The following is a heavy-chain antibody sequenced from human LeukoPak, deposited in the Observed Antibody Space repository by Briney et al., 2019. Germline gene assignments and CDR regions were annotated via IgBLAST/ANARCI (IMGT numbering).Heavy chain of an antibody. J-gene: IGHJ6*02. CDR1: GGSISSYY. CDR2: IYTSGST. D-gene: IGHD2-2*01. Sequence: SETLSLTCTVSGGSISSYYWSWIRQPAGKGLEWIGRIYTSGSTNYNPSLKSRVTMSVDTSKNQFSLKLSSVTAADTAVYYCARDMRYCSSTSCSYYYYGMDVWGQGTTVTVS. CDR3: ARDMRYCSSTSCSYYYYGMDV. V-gene: IGHV4-4*07.